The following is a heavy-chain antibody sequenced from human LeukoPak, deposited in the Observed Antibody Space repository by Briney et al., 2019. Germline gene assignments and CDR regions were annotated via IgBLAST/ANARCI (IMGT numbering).Heavy chain of an antibody. Sequence: GGSLRLSCAVSGFIFNHYAMNWVRQAPGKGLEWVSFISGDGGSRYYADSVKGRFTISRDNTKNSLYLQMNSLRLGDTALYYCATDCSSNRCYSLWGPGTVVTVSS. J-gene: IGHJ4*02. V-gene: IGHV3-43*02. D-gene: IGHD2-15*01. CDR1: GFIFNHYA. CDR3: ATDCSSNRCYSL. CDR2: ISGDGGSR.